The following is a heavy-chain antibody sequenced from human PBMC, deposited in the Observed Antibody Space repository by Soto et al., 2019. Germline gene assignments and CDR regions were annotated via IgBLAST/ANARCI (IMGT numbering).Heavy chain of an antibody. J-gene: IGHJ4*02. Sequence: SETLSLTCAVSGDSISSGYYWAWIRQPPGKGLEWIGSIYHSGTTYYNPSLKSRVIISIDTSKNQFSLRLRSVTAADSAVYYCAGVPSGRYPTHFDSWGQGISVTGSS. CDR1: GDSISSGYY. CDR2: IYHSGTT. CDR3: AGVPSGRYPTHFDS. V-gene: IGHV4-38-2*01. D-gene: IGHD1-26*01.